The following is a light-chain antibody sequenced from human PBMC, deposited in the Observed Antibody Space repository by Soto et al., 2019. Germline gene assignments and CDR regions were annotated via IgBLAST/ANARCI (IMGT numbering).Light chain of an antibody. CDR3: QQYYATPAYT. Sequence: DIVMTQSPDSLAVSLGERATINCKSSQSVLYSSNNKNYLAWYQQKPGQPPKLLIYWASTRESGVPDRFSGSGSGTDFTLTISSLQAEYVAVYYCQQYYATPAYTFGQGTKVEIK. V-gene: IGKV4-1*01. J-gene: IGKJ2*01. CDR2: WAS. CDR1: QSVLYSSNNKNY.